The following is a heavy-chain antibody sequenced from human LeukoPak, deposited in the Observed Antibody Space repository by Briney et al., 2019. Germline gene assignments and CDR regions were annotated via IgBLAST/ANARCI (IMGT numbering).Heavy chain of an antibody. CDR1: GFTFSSSW. Sequence: GGSLSLTCAASGFTFSSSWMSWVRQAPGKGLEWVANIKQDGSAKYYVDSVKGRFIISRDNAKSSLYLQMNSLRAEDTAVYYCARDREELRSIWGADHYYYYMDVWGKGTTVTVSS. J-gene: IGHJ6*03. CDR3: ARDREELRSIWGADHYYYYMDV. V-gene: IGHV3-7*01. D-gene: IGHD1-7*01. CDR2: IKQDGSAK.